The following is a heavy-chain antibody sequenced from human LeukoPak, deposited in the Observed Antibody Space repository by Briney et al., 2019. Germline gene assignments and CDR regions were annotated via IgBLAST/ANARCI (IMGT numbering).Heavy chain of an antibody. CDR1: GYTFTSYD. CDR3: ARVTNYYGSGIYYMDV. Sequence: ASVKVSCKASGYTFTSYDINWVRQATGQGLEWMGWMNPNSGNTGYAQKFQGRVTMTRNTSISTAYMELSSLRSEDTAVYYCARVTNYYGSGIYYMDVWGKGTTVTVSS. V-gene: IGHV1-8*01. J-gene: IGHJ6*03. D-gene: IGHD3-10*01. CDR2: MNPNSGNT.